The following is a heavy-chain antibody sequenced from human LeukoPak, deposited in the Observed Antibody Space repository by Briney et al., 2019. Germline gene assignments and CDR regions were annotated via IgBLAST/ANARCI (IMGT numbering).Heavy chain of an antibody. CDR1: VVSISSGDYY. D-gene: IGHD3-3*01. J-gene: IGHJ5*02. CDR2: IYYSGST. CDR3: ASSITSFRYNWFDP. V-gene: IGHV4-30-4*08. Sequence: SETLFLTCIVSVVSISSGDYYWSWIRQPPGKGLEWIGYIYYSGSTYYNTSLKSRVIISVDTSKNQFSLKLSSVTAADTAVYYCASSITSFRYNWFDPWGQGTLVTVSS.